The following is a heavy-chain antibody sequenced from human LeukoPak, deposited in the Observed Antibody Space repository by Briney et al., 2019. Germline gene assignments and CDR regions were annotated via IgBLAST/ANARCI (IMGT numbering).Heavy chain of an antibody. J-gene: IGHJ3*02. CDR3: ARELVQEGGGFDI. V-gene: IGHV3-21*01. Sequence: GGSLRLSCAASGFIFSDYSMSCVRQAPGKGLEWVSSIIGSSSSIYYADSVKGRFTISRDNAKNSLYLQMNSLRAEDTAVYYCARELVQEGGGFDIWGQGTMVTVSS. D-gene: IGHD6-13*01. CDR2: IIGSSSSI. CDR1: GFIFSDYS.